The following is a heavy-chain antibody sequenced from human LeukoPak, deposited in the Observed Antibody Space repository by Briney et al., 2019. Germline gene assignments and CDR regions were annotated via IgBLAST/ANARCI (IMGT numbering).Heavy chain of an antibody. CDR2: ISAYNGNT. CDR1: GYTFTSYG. V-gene: IGHV1-18*01. J-gene: IGHJ6*03. Sequence: ASVKVSCKASGYTFTSYGISWVRQAPGQGLEWMGWISAYNGNTNYAQKLQGRVTMTTDTSTSTAYMELRSLRSDDTAVYYCARGRPQQRPYYYMDVWGKGTTVTVSS. D-gene: IGHD6-13*01. CDR3: ARGRPQQRPYYYMDV.